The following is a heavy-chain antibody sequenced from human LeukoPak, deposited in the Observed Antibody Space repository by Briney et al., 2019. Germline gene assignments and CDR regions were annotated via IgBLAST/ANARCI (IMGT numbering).Heavy chain of an antibody. D-gene: IGHD6-13*01. J-gene: IGHJ4*02. V-gene: IGHV3-7*01. CDR2: IKHDGSEK. CDR1: GFTFSSYW. CDR3: ARVGTAEGTLEDY. Sequence: PGGSLRLSCAASGFTFSSYWMSWVRQPPGKGLEWVANIKHDGSEKYYVDSVKGRFTISRDNAKNSLYLQMNSLRAGDTAVYYCARVGTAEGTLEDYWGQGTLVTVSS.